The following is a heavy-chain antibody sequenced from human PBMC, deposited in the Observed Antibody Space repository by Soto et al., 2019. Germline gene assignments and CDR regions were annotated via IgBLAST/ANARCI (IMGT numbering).Heavy chain of an antibody. CDR1: GFSLSTSGVG. J-gene: IGHJ4*02. CDR2: IYCDDDK. Sequence: ASGPTLVNPTQTLTLTCTFSGFSLSTSGVGVGWIRQPPGKALEWLGIIYCDDDKRYSPSLKSRLTITKDTSKNQLVLTMTNMDPVDAATYYCAHLPWKQLWPRAPVVYWGQGTPVTVSS. D-gene: IGHD5-18*01. V-gene: IGHV2-5*02. CDR3: AHLPWKQLWPRAPVVY.